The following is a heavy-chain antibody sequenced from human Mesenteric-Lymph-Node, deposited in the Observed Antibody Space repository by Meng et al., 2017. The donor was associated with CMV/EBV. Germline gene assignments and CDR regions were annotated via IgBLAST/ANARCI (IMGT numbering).Heavy chain of an antibody. CDR3: ARCFIVGATSFDH. CDR2: NYYSGIN. V-gene: IGHV4-31*02. D-gene: IGHD1-26*01. Sequence: SGGSVSSGGFYWAWIRQQPGKGLEWIGYNYYSGINYYNPSLKSRVTMSVDTPKNQFSLKLRSVTAADTAVYYCARCFIVGATSFDHWGLGTLVTVSS. CDR1: GGSVSSGGFY. J-gene: IGHJ4*02.